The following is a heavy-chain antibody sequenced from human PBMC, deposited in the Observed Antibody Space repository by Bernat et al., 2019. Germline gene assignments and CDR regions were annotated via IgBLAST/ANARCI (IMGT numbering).Heavy chain of an antibody. CDR2: IYYSGGT. CDR1: GGSIRSYY. Sequence: QVQLQESGPGLVKPSETLSLTCTVSGGSIRSYYWNWIRQPPGKGLEWIGYIYYSGGTNYSPSLKSRVTISVDTSKNQFSLKLSSVTAADTAVYYCASLGGDGRSWDVGVWGQGTLVTVSS. CDR3: ASLGGDGRSWDVGV. D-gene: IGHD6-13*01. J-gene: IGHJ4*02. V-gene: IGHV4-59*01.